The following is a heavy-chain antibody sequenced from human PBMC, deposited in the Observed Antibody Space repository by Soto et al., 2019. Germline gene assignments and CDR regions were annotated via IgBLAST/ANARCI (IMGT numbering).Heavy chain of an antibody. V-gene: IGHV4-34*01. Sequence: SETLSLTCAVYGGSFSGYYWSWIRQPPGKGLEWIGEINHSGSTNYNPSLKSRVTISVDTSKNQFSLKLSSVTAADTAVYYCARFLNYYDSSGYYLNWFDPWGQGTLVTVSS. D-gene: IGHD3-22*01. J-gene: IGHJ5*02. CDR2: INHSGST. CDR1: GGSFSGYY. CDR3: ARFLNYYDSSGYYLNWFDP.